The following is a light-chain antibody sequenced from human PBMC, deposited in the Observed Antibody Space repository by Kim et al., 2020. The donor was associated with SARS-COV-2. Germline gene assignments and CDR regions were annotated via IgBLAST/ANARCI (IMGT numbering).Light chain of an antibody. V-gene: IGKV1-6*01. Sequence: ASVGDRVTITCRASQGIRNDVCWYQQIPGKAPKLLISAGSTLESGVPSRFSGSGSATDFALTISSLQPEDCATYYCLQDYNYPLTFGGGTKVDIK. CDR1: QGIRND. CDR2: AGS. J-gene: IGKJ4*01. CDR3: LQDYNYPLT.